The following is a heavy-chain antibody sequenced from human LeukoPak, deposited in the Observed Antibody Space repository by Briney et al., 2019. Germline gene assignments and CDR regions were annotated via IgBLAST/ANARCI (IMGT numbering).Heavy chain of an antibody. D-gene: IGHD3-22*01. V-gene: IGHV4-39*07. CDR3: AREVYYYDSSGYFGY. CDR2: IYYSGST. CDR1: GGSISSSSYY. Sequence: SETLSLTCTVSGGSISSSSYYWGWIRQPPGKGLEWIGSIYYSGSTYYNPSLKSRVTISVDKSKNQSSLKLSSVTAADTALYCCAREVYYYDSSGYFGYWGQGTLVTVSS. J-gene: IGHJ4*02.